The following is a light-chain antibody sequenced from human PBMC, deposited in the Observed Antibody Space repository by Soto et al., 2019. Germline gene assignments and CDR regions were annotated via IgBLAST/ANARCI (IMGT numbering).Light chain of an antibody. CDR2: ASS. V-gene: IGLV2-14*01. J-gene: IGLJ1*01. CDR1: SSDVGSYNY. Sequence: HSALTQPASVSGSPGQSITISCTGTSSDVGSYNYVSWYQHHPGKAPRLMIYASSNRPSGVSHRFSGSRSGSTASLTISGLQAEDEADYYCSSYTSGSTLYVFGTGTKVTVL. CDR3: SSYTSGSTLYV.